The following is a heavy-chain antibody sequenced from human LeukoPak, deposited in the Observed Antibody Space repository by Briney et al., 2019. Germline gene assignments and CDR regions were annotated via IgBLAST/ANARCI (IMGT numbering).Heavy chain of an antibody. J-gene: IGHJ6*04. V-gene: IGHV3-23*01. CDR2: LSGSGGRT. CDR1: GFTFSSYG. Sequence: PGGSLRLSCAASGFTFSSYGMSWVRQAPGKGLEWVSALSGSGGRTYYADSVKGRFTISRDNSKNTLYLQMNSLRAEDTAVYYCAELGITMIGGVWGKGTTVTISS. CDR3: AELGITMIGGV. D-gene: IGHD3-10*02.